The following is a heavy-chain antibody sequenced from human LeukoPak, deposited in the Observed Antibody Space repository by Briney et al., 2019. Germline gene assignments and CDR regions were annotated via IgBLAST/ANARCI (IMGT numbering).Heavy chain of an antibody. V-gene: IGHV5-51*01. CDR2: INPGDSET. CDR3: ARPGYRSRYFDY. J-gene: IGHJ4*01. D-gene: IGHD6-19*01. CDR1: GYTFTDYW. Sequence: GESLKISCQGSGYTFTDYWIGWVRQVPGKGLEWMGSINPGDSETKYSPSFQGQVTISADKSISTAHLQWSSLKASDTAMYYCARPGYRSRYFDYWGHGALVTVSS.